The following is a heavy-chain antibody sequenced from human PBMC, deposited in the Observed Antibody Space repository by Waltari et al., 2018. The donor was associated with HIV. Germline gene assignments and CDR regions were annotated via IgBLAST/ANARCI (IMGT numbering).Heavy chain of an antibody. CDR1: VYTSTSFS. Sequence: QVQLVESGDEVKTPGSSVQFSCKASVYTSTSFSMPWVRKPTGQGLEWMGRINPSGGSTSYAQKFQGRVTMTRDTSTSTVYMELSSLRSEDTAVYYCARTTTRAGGPDYWGQGTLVTVSS. J-gene: IGHJ4*02. CDR3: ARTTTRAGGPDY. D-gene: IGHD3-16*01. V-gene: IGHV1-46*01. CDR2: INPSGGST.